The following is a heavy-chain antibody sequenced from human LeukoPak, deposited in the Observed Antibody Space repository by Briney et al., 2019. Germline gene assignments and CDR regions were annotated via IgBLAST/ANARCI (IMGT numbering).Heavy chain of an antibody. J-gene: IGHJ4*02. CDR2: INWNGGST. D-gene: IGHD3-22*01. CDR3: AREGTYYYDSSGSYYFDY. CDR1: GFTFDDYG. V-gene: IGHV3-20*04. Sequence: GGSLRLSCAASGFTFDDYGMSWVRQAPGKGLEWVSGINWNGGSTGYADSVKGRFTISRDNAKISLYLQMNSLRAEDTALYYCAREGTYYYDSSGSYYFDYWGQGTLVTVSS.